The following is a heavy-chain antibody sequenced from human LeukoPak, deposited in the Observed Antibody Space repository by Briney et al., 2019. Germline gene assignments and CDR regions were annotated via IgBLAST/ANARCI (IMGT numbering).Heavy chain of an antibody. CDR2: MNPNSGNT. V-gene: IGHV1-8*02. CDR3: ARSGWAGYYFDY. D-gene: IGHD6-19*01. J-gene: IGHJ4*02. Sequence: ASVKVSCKASGYTFTSYGISWVRQATGQGLEWMGWMNPNSGNTGYAQKFQGRVTMTRNTSISTAYMELSSLRSEDTAVYYCARSGWAGYYFDYWGQGTLVTVSS. CDR1: GYTFTSYG.